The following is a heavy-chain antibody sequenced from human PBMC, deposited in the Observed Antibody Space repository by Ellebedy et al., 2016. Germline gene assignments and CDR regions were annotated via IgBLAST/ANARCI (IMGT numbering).Heavy chain of an antibody. CDR2: ISYDGSNK. CDR1: GFTFSSYG. CDR3: ARGGLAVAGTGDYYYYGMDV. J-gene: IGHJ6*02. D-gene: IGHD6-19*01. Sequence: GGSLRLSCAASGFTFSSYGMHWVRQAPGKGLEWVAVISYDGSNKYYADSVKGRFTISRDNSKNTLYLQMNSLRAEDTAVYYCARGGLAVAGTGDYYYYGMDVWGQGTTVTVSS. V-gene: IGHV3-30*03.